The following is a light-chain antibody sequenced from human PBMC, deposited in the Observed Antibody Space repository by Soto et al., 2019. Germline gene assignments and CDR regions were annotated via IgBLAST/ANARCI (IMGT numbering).Light chain of an antibody. CDR1: SSKIGSSS. Sequence: QSVLTQPPSASGTPGQRVTISCSGSSSKIGSSSVNWYQQLPKTAPKLLIYNNNQRPSGVPDRFSGSRSGTSASLAISGLQSEDEADYYCAAWDDSLNGPIFGGGTQLTVL. CDR3: AAWDDSLNGPI. V-gene: IGLV1-44*01. CDR2: NNN. J-gene: IGLJ2*01.